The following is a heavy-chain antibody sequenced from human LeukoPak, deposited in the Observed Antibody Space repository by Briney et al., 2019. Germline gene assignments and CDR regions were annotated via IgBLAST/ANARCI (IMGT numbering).Heavy chain of an antibody. V-gene: IGHV1-69*05. CDR1: GGTFSSYA. CDR3: VYDSSGYYSPFDY. CDR2: IIPIFGTA. Sequence: SVKVSCKASGGTFSSYAISWVRQAPGQGLEWMGGIIPIFGTANYAQKFQGRVTITTDEPTSTAYMELSSLRSEDTAVYYCVYDSSGYYSPFDYWGQGTLVTVSS. D-gene: IGHD3-22*01. J-gene: IGHJ4*02.